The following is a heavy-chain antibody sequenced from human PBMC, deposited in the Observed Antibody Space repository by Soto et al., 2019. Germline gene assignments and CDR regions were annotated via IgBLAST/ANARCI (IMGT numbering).Heavy chain of an antibody. V-gene: IGHV2-5*01. J-gene: IGHJ4*02. CDR2: IYWNDDT. Sequence: SGPTLVNPTQTLTLTCTFSGFSLTSSGVGVGWIRQPPGKALEWLALIYWNDDTSYSPSLKSRLTITKDTTKKQVFLSMTHMDPVDTATYFCAHRRPGGNYTYFDFWGQGTLVTVSS. D-gene: IGHD1-7*01. CDR3: AHRRPGGNYTYFDF. CDR1: GFSLTSSGVG.